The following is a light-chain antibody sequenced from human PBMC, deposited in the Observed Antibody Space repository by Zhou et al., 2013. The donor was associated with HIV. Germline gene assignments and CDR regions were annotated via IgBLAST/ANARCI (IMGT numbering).Light chain of an antibody. CDR3: QQYNNWPPIT. Sequence: EIAIWQSPGTLSLSPGERATVSCRASQTVSSNLAWYQQKPGQAPRLLIYGATTRATGIPERFSGSGSGTEFTLTISSLQTEDFAIYYCQQYNNWPPITFGQGTRLEIK. CDR2: GAT. J-gene: IGKJ5*01. V-gene: IGKV3-15*01. CDR1: QTVSSN.